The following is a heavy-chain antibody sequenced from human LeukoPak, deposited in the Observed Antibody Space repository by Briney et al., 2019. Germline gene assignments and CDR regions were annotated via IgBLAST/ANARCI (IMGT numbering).Heavy chain of an antibody. CDR3: ARGPRPTAIYYYYGMDV. CDR1: GGSISSYY. Sequence: PSETLSLTRTVSGGSISSYYWSRIRQPPGKGLEWIGYIYYSGSTNYNPSLKSRVTISVDTSKNQFSLKLSSVTAADTAVYYCARGPRPTAIYYYYGMDVWGQGTTVTVSS. D-gene: IGHD4-17*01. CDR2: IYYSGST. V-gene: IGHV4-59*01. J-gene: IGHJ6*02.